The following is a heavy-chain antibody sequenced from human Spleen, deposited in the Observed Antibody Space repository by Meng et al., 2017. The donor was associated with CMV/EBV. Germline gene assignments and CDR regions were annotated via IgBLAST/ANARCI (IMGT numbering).Heavy chain of an antibody. V-gene: IGHV3-23*01. CDR2: ISAGGGTT. CDR3: AKDKSVANSGVVHYYFDY. J-gene: IGHJ4*02. D-gene: IGHD3-3*01. Sequence: GESLKISCAASGFTFTNYAMTWVRQGPGKGLEWVSGISAGGGTTHYADSVKGRFTISRDNSKNTVYLHMSSLGAEDTAMYYCAKDKSVANSGVVHYYFDYWGPGTLVTVSS. CDR1: GFTFTNYA.